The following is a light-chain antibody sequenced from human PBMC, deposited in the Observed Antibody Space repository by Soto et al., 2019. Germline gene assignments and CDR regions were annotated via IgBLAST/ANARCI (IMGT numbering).Light chain of an antibody. CDR1: QSVSSNY. Sequence: EIVLTQSPGTLSLSPGERATLSCRASQSVSSNYLAWYQQKPGQAPRLLIYGASNRATGIPYRFSGSGSGTDFTLTISRLEPEDFAVYYCQQYAGSPPYTFGQGTKLEIK. J-gene: IGKJ2*01. V-gene: IGKV3-20*01. CDR2: GAS. CDR3: QQYAGSPPYT.